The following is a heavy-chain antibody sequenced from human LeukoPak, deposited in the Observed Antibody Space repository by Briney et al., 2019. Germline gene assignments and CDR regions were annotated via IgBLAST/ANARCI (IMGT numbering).Heavy chain of an antibody. J-gene: IGHJ6*03. V-gene: IGHV4-34*01. CDR2: IYYSGST. CDR3: ARGRSGSYYYYYYYMDV. Sequence: PSETLSLTCAVYGGSFSGYYWSWIRQPPGKGLEWIGSIYYSGSTYYNPSLKSRVTISVDTSKNQFSLKLSSVTAADTAVYYCARGRSGSYYYYYYYMDVWGKGTTVTVSS. D-gene: IGHD1-26*01. CDR1: GGSFSGYY.